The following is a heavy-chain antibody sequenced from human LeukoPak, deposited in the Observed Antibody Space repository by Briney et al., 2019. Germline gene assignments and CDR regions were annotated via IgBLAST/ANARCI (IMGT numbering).Heavy chain of an antibody. CDR1: GFTFSMNG. J-gene: IGHJ4*02. CDR3: ARDGVSSGWPLDF. D-gene: IGHD6-19*01. CDR2: LSYDGKNV. Sequence: SGRSLRLSCAASGFTFSMNGMHWVRQAPGKGPEWVAVLSYDGKNVGYADSVKGRFTISRDNSKNTLYLQMNSLRPDDTAVYYCARDGVSSGWPLDFWGQGTLVTVSS. V-gene: IGHV3-30*03.